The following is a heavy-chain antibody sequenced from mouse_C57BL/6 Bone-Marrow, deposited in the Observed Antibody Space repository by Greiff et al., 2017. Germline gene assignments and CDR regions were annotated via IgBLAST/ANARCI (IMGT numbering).Heavy chain of an antibody. Sequence: DVKLQESGPGLVKPSQSLSLTCSVPGYSITSGYYWNWIRQFPGNKLEWMGYISYDGSNNYNPSLKNRISITRDTSKNQFFLKLNSVTTEDTATYYCAHYYGSSYAMDYWGQGTSVTVSS. CDR2: ISYDGSN. CDR3: AHYYGSSYAMDY. CDR1: GYSITSGYY. D-gene: IGHD1-1*01. V-gene: IGHV3-6*01. J-gene: IGHJ4*01.